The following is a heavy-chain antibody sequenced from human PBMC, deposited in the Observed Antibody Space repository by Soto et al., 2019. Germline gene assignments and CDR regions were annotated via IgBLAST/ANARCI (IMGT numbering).Heavy chain of an antibody. J-gene: IGHJ4*02. V-gene: IGHV4-4*02. CDR2: IYRTGST. CDR3: ASRDPGTSVDY. CDR1: GGSFTSNNW. Sequence: QVQLQESGPGLVKTSGTLSLTCAVSGGSFTSNNWWTWVRQPPGQGLEWIGEIYRTGSTNYNPSLQSRVTISPDKPENQFSLQVTSLTAADTAVYYCASRDPGTSVDYWGQGTLVTVSS. D-gene: IGHD1-26*01.